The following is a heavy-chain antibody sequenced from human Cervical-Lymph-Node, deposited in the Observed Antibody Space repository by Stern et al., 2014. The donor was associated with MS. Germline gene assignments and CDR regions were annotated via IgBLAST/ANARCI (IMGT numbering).Heavy chain of an antibody. CDR1: GDFNSTYH. CDR3: TRARGITMVRGVIVPPYGMDV. D-gene: IGHD3-10*01. J-gene: IGHJ6*02. Sequence: QLQLQESGPGLVKPSATLSLTCTVSGDFNSTYHWSWIRQSPGKGLEWIGYAYYVGSTDYNPSLKSRVTISLDASKSQISLRLSSVTEADTAVYYCTRARGITMVRGVIVPPYGMDVWGQGTTVTVSS. CDR2: AYYVGST. V-gene: IGHV4-59*01.